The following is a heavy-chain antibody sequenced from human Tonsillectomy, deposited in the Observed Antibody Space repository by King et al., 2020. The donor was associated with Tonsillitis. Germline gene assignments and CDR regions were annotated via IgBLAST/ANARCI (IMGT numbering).Heavy chain of an antibody. CDR2: IKSNIDGGTI. V-gene: IGHV3-15*01. J-gene: IGHJ6*02. Sequence: EVQLVESGGGLVKPGGSLRLSCVAXGFTLXNXWMSWVRQAPGXGLEWVGRIKSNIDGGTIDYAAPVKDRFTISRDDSKNTLSLQMSGLKTEDTAVYYCEAXXQLXXQGYXXYYXXDVWXXGTTVTV. CDR3: EAXXQLXXQGYXXYYXXDV. CDR1: GFTLXNXW. D-gene: IGHD1-1*01.